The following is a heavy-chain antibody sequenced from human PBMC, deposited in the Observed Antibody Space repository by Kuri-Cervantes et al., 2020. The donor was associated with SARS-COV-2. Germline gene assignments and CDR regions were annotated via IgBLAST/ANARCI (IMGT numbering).Heavy chain of an antibody. CDR3: ARDPRTSHCSGGSCYVGAFDI. CDR2: ISGRGDSR. Sequence: GESLKISCAASGFTFSFHAMNWVRQAPGKGLEWVSGISGRGDSRHYADSVKGRFTISRDNSKNTLYLQMNSLRAEDTAVYYCARDPRTSHCSGGSCYVGAFDIWGQGTMVTVAS. CDR1: GFTFSFHA. J-gene: IGHJ3*02. D-gene: IGHD2-15*01. V-gene: IGHV3-23*01.